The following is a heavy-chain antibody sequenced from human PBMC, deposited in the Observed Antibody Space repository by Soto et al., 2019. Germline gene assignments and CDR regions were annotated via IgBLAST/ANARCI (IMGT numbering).Heavy chain of an antibody. CDR3: ARSRDEKEWSAYDY. J-gene: IGHJ4*02. CDR2: LYSFFST. D-gene: IGHD2-8*01. Sequence: GGSLRLSCAASGFTVSGNYMIWVRQAPVNGLEFVSILYSFFSTYYSDSLKGRFTISIHNSKNTFYLQMNSLIVEDTSVYYCARSRDEKEWSAYDYWGQGTLVTVST. CDR1: GFTVSGNY. V-gene: IGHV3-53*04.